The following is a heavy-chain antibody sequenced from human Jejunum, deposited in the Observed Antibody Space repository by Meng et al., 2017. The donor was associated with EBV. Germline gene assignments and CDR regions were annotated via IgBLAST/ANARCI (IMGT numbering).Heavy chain of an antibody. V-gene: IGHV7-4-1*02. D-gene: IGHD3-10*01. CDR3: ARYSGSYSLAN. CDR2: INTANGNP. J-gene: IGHJ4*02. Sequence: QVPLVHSGFELKKLGASVRLSCKASGYTFTDYAIIWVRQAPGQGLEWMGWINTANGNPTYAQAFTGRFVFSLDTSVNTAFLQISDLKAEDSALYYCARYSGSYSLANWGQGTLVTVSS. CDR1: GYTFTDYA.